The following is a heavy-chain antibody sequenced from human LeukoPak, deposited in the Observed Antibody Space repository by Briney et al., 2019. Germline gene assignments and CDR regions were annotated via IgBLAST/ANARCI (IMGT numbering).Heavy chain of an antibody. D-gene: IGHD3-10*01. Sequence: GGSLRLSCAASGFTFSSYSMNWVRQAPGKGLEWVSSISSSSSYIYYADSVKGRFTISRDNAKNSLYLQMNSLRAEDTAVYYCARGKYGSGSYYYYFDYWGQGTLVTASS. V-gene: IGHV3-21*01. CDR1: GFTFSSYS. CDR3: ARGKYGSGSYYYYFDY. J-gene: IGHJ4*02. CDR2: ISSSSSYI.